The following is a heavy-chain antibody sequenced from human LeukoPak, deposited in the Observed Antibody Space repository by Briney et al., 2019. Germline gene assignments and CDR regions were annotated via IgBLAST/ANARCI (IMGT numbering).Heavy chain of an antibody. V-gene: IGHV3-30*02. CDR3: ARGGGSPGY. CDR2: IRYDGSNK. Sequence: GGSLRLSCAASGFTFSSYGMHWVRQAPGKGLEWVAFIRYDGSNKYYVDSVKGRFTISRDNAKNSLYLQMNSLGAEDTAVYYCARGGGSPGYWGQGTLVTVSS. CDR1: GFTFSSYG. J-gene: IGHJ4*02. D-gene: IGHD3-16*01.